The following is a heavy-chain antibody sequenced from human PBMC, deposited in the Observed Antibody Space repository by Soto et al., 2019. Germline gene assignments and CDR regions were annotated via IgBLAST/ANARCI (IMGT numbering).Heavy chain of an antibody. V-gene: IGHV4-59*08. D-gene: IGHD3-10*01. Sequence: QVQLQESGPGLVKPSDTLSLTCTVSGGSISSYYWTWIRQTPGKGLEWIWFIYNSGSTPYNPSLRSRVTISVDTSKNQFSLTLMSVTAADTAVYYCASMGYHYGSGSYPLDYWGPGTLVNVSS. CDR2: IYNSGST. J-gene: IGHJ4*02. CDR1: GGSISSYY. CDR3: ASMGYHYGSGSYPLDY.